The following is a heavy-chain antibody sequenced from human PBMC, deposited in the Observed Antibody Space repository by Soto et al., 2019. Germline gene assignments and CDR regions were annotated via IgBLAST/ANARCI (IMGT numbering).Heavy chain of an antibody. D-gene: IGHD6-19*01. Sequence: QVQLQESGPGLVKPSETLSLTCIVSGDSISSYYWNWIRQPAGKGLEWIGRIYASGSTNYNPSLKSRVTMSVDTSKNQFSLKMTSVTAADTVVYYCARCIPVNPESTNWFDPWGQGTLVTVSS. J-gene: IGHJ5*02. V-gene: IGHV4-4*07. CDR2: IYASGST. CDR3: ARCIPVNPESTNWFDP. CDR1: GDSISSYY.